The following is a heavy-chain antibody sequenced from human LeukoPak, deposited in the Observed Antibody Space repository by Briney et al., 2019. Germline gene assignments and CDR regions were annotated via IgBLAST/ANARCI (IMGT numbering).Heavy chain of an antibody. V-gene: IGHV3-33*01. CDR3: ARDSGGYSYGGLDY. D-gene: IGHD5-18*01. Sequence: PGRSLRLSCAASGFTFSSYGMHWVRQAPGKGLEWVAVIWYDGSNKYYADSVKGRFTISRVNSKNTLYLQMNSLRAEDTAVYYCARDSGGYSYGGLDYWGQGTLVTVSS. CDR2: IWYDGSNK. J-gene: IGHJ4*02. CDR1: GFTFSSYG.